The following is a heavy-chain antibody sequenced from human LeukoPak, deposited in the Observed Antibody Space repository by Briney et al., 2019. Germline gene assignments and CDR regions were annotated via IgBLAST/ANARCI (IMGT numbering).Heavy chain of an antibody. Sequence: ASVKVSCKASGYTFTSYYMHWVRQAPGQGLEWMGIINPSGGSTSYAQKFQGRVTMTRDTSTSTVYMELSSLRSEDTAVYYCARALLNSSSWYSLRIFFDYWGQGTLVTVSS. CDR2: INPSGGST. V-gene: IGHV1-46*01. J-gene: IGHJ4*02. D-gene: IGHD6-13*01. CDR1: GYTFTSYY. CDR3: ARALLNSSSWYSLRIFFDY.